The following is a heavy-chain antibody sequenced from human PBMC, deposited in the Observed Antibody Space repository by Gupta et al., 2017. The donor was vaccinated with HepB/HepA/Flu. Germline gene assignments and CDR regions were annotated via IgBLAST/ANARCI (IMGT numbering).Heavy chain of an antibody. CDR3: ARVPLPHVAVALNWFDP. J-gene: IGHJ5*02. Sequence: QVQLEQSGVEVRKPGASVKVSCKGSGYNFGIYGITWVRQAPGQGLEWMGWISGHNGKTDYAQKVQDRVIMTRDKSTSTAYMEMRSLRSDDTAVYYCARVPLPHVAVALNWFDPWGQGTLVIVSS. D-gene: IGHD2-21*01. CDR1: GYNFGIYG. CDR2: ISGHNGKT. V-gene: IGHV1-18*01.